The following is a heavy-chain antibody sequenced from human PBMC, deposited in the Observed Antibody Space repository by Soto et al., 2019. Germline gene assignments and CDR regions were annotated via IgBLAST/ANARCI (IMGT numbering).Heavy chain of an antibody. D-gene: IGHD6-6*01. CDR3: ARGVRIAARTTPFDY. J-gene: IGHJ4*02. V-gene: IGHV4-34*01. CDR1: GGSFSGYY. Sequence: SETLSLTCAVYGGSFSGYYWSWIRQPPGKGLEWIGEINHSGSTNYNPSLKSRVTISVDTSKNQFSLKLSSVTAADTAVYYCARGVRIAARTTPFDYWGQGTLVTVSS. CDR2: INHSGST.